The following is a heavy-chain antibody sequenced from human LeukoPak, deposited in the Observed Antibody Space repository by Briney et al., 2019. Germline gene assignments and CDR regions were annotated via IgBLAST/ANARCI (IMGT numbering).Heavy chain of an antibody. CDR1: GYRFTSYY. V-gene: IGHV1-46*01. J-gene: IGHJ4*02. CDR2: INPSGGSP. CDR3: ARAGDYFDY. Sequence: ASVKISCKASGYRFTSYYMHWVRQAPGQGLERMGIINPSGGSPSYAQKFQGRVTMTSDTSTSTVYMELSSLRSEDTAVYYCARAGDYFDYWGQGTLVTVSS.